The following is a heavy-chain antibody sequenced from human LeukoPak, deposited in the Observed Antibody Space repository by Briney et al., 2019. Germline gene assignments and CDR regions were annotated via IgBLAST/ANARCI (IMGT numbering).Heavy chain of an antibody. CDR1: GFTFNSYS. Sequence: GGSLRLSCAASGFTFNSYSMNWVRQSPGKGLEWVSSISGKSEYIYYADSVKGRFTISRDNGQNSLYLQMNNLRAEDTAVYYCARREPQGCSGTSCFAGPVGHWGQGTLVTVSS. D-gene: IGHD2-2*01. CDR2: ISGKSEYI. CDR3: ARREPQGCSGTSCFAGPVGH. V-gene: IGHV3-21*06. J-gene: IGHJ4*02.